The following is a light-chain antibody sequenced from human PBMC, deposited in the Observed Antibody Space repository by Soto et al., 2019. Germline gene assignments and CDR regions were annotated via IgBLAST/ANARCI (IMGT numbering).Light chain of an antibody. CDR2: GAS. Sequence: EIVLTQSPGTLSLSPGERATLSCRASQSVSSRYLAWYQQKPGQAPRLLIYGASSRATGIPDRFSCSGSGTDFTLTISSLEPEDFAVYYCQQYGSSHPPYTFGQGTKLKIK. V-gene: IGKV3-20*01. CDR1: QSVSSRY. J-gene: IGKJ2*01. CDR3: QQYGSSHPPYT.